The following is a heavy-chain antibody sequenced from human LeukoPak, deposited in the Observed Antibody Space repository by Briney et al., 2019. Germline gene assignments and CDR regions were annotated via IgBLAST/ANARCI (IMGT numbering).Heavy chain of an antibody. D-gene: IGHD6-19*01. Sequence: GGSLRLSCSASGFTFSGYAMHWVRQAPGKGLEYVSAISSSGINTHYADSVKGRFTISRDNSKNTLTLQMSCLSAEDTAVYYCVKDHGYSSAWYVRGLDYWGQGILVTVSS. J-gene: IGHJ4*02. V-gene: IGHV3-64D*09. CDR2: ISSSGINT. CDR3: VKDHGYSSAWYVRGLDY. CDR1: GFTFSGYA.